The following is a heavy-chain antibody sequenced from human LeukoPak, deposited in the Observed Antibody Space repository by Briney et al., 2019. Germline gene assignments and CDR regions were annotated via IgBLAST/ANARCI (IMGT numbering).Heavy chain of an antibody. Sequence: GGSLRLSCAASGFTFRSYAMSWVRQAPGKGLEWVSGISDSGDTINYADSVTGRFIISRDNSQNTVDLQMNSLRADDTALYFCATGYSGYASQGWLDPWGQGTLVTVSS. V-gene: IGHV3-23*01. CDR2: ISDSGDTI. D-gene: IGHD5-12*01. CDR3: ATGYSGYASQGWLDP. J-gene: IGHJ5*02. CDR1: GFTFRSYA.